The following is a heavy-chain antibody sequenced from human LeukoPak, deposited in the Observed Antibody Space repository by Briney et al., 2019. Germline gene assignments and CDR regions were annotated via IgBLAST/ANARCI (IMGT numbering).Heavy chain of an antibody. CDR2: ISSGGNT. CDR3: AKEFFGSGYSPFDY. J-gene: IGHJ4*02. CDR1: GFTFSTYA. V-gene: IGHV3-23*01. Sequence: GGSLRLSCAASGFTFSTYAMSWVRQAPGEGLDWVSTISSGGNTYYADSVKGRFTISRDNSKNTLYLQMNSLRTEDTAVYFCAKEFFGSGYSPFDYWGQGTLVIVSS. D-gene: IGHD3-22*01.